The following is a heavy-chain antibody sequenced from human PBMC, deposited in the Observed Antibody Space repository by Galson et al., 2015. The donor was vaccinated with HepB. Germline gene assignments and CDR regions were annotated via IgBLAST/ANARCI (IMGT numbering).Heavy chain of an antibody. Sequence: ETLSLTCTVSGGSISSYYWSWIRQPAGKGLEWIGRIYTSGSTNYNPSLKSRVTMSVDTSKNQFSLKLSSVTAADTAVYYCAREGYYDSSGPLDYWGQGTLVTVSS. CDR2: IYTSGST. J-gene: IGHJ4*02. V-gene: IGHV4-4*07. CDR1: GGSISSYY. D-gene: IGHD3-22*01. CDR3: AREGYYDSSGPLDY.